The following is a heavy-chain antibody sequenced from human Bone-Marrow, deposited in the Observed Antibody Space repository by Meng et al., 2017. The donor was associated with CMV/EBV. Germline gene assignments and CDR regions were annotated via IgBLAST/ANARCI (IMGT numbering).Heavy chain of an antibody. V-gene: IGHV4-34*01. Sequence: SETLSLTCAVYGGSFSGYYWSWIRQPPGKGLEWIGEINHSGSTNYNPSLKSRVTISVDTSKNQFSLKLSSVTAADTAVYYCARKSVGAYFDYWGQGTLVTVSS. D-gene: IGHD1-26*01. CDR3: ARKSVGAYFDY. CDR1: GGSFSGYY. J-gene: IGHJ4*02. CDR2: INHSGST.